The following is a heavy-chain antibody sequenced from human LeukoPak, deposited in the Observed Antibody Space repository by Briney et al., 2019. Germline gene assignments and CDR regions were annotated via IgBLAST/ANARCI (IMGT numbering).Heavy chain of an antibody. CDR1: GFTFSSYS. V-gene: IGHV3-21*01. CDR3: ARDLDYYYYMDV. D-gene: IGHD3-16*01. Sequence: GGSLRLSCAASGFTFSSYSMNWVRQAPGKGLEWVSSISSSSYIYYADSVKGRFTISRGNAKNSLYLQMNSLRAEDTAVYYCARDLDYYYYMDVWGKGTTVTVSS. CDR2: ISSSSYI. J-gene: IGHJ6*03.